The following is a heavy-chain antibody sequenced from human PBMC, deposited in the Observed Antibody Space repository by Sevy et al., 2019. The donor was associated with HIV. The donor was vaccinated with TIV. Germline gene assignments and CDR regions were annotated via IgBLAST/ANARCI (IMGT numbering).Heavy chain of an antibody. Sequence: GAPRLSCTASGFPFGSYEMNWVRQAPGKGLEWVSYISNSGSAKYYSDSVRGRFTISRDNAKNSLYLQMNSLRAEDTAVYYCARDLPPSATTVAHFDYWGRGTLVTVSS. V-gene: IGHV3-48*03. CDR3: ARDLPPSATTVAHFDY. D-gene: IGHD4-17*01. CDR2: ISNSGSAK. J-gene: IGHJ4*02. CDR1: GFPFGSYE.